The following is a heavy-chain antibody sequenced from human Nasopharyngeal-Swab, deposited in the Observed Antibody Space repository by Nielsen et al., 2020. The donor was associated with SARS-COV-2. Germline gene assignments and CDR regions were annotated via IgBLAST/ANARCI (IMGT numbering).Heavy chain of an antibody. Sequence: GGSLRLSCAASGFTFNIHPLHWVRQAPGKGLEWVAVISYDGNNKYYADSVKGRFTISRDNSKNTLYLQMNSLRAEDTAVYYCARVQEADYYYYYMDVWGKGTTVTVSS. CDR2: ISYDGNNK. CDR1: GFTFNIHP. V-gene: IGHV3-30-3*01. CDR3: ARVQEADYYYYYMDV. J-gene: IGHJ6*03.